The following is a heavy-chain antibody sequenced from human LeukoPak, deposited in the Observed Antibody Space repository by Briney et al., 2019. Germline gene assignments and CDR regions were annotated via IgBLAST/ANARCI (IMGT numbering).Heavy chain of an antibody. CDR3: AKDITVMIGDAFDI. V-gene: IGHV3-30*02. D-gene: IGHD3-22*01. Sequence: QPGGSLRLSCAASGFTFSSYGMHWGRQAPGRGLEWVAFIRYDGSNKYYADSVKGRFTISRDNSKNTLYLQMNSLRAEDTAVYYCAKDITVMIGDAFDIWGQGTTVTVSS. CDR2: IRYDGSNK. J-gene: IGHJ3*02. CDR1: GFTFSSYG.